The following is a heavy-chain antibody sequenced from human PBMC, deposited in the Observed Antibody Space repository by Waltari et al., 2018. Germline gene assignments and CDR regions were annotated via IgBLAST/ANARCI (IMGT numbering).Heavy chain of an antibody. CDR2: INPNSGGT. V-gene: IGHV1-2*02. CDR3: ARDLRGSYFEDTLPDAFDI. D-gene: IGHD1-26*01. Sequence: QVQLVQSGAEVKKPGASVKVSCKASGYTFTGYYMHWVRQAPGPGLEWMGWINPNSGGTNYAQKFQGRVTMTRDTSISTAYMELSRLRSDDTAVYYCARDLRGSYFEDTLPDAFDIWGQGTMVTVSS. CDR1: GYTFTGYY. J-gene: IGHJ3*02.